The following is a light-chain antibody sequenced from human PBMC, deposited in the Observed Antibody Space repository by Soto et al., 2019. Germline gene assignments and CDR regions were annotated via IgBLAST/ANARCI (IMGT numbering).Light chain of an antibody. J-gene: IGKJ3*01. Sequence: ESVVTQSPATLSLSPGERATLSCRASQDVSRYLAWYQQKPGQSPRLLIYDASNRATGVPARFSGSGSGTDFTLTISSLEPEDFAVYYCQQRSNWIFGPGTKVDSK. CDR3: QQRSNWI. CDR2: DAS. CDR1: QDVSRY. V-gene: IGKV3-11*01.